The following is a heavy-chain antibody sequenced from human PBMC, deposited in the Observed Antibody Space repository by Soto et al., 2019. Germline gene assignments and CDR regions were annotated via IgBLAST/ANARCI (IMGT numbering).Heavy chain of an antibody. CDR1: GGTFSSYT. CDR3: AGGYYDFWSGYVY. J-gene: IGHJ4*02. D-gene: IGHD3-3*01. Sequence: QVQLVQSGAEVKKPGSSVKVSCKASGGTFSSYTISWVRQAPGQGLEWMGRIIPILGIANSAQKFQGRVTITADKSTSTAYMEMSSLRSEDTAVYYCAGGYYDFWSGYVYWGQGTLVTVSS. CDR2: IIPILGIA. V-gene: IGHV1-69*02.